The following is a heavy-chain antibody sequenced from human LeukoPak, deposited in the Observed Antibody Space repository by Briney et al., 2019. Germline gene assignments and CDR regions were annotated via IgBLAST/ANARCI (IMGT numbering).Heavy chain of an antibody. CDR3: ARCSSGYLPSDY. J-gene: IGHJ4*02. D-gene: IGHD3-22*01. CDR2: IYYSGST. V-gene: IGHV4-31*03. CDR1: GGSISSGNYY. Sequence: SQTLSLTCTVSGGSISSGNYYWSWIRQHPGKGLEWIGYIYYSGSTYYNPSLKSRVTISVDTSKNQFSLKLSSVTAADTAVYYCARCSSGYLPSDYWGQGTLVTVSS.